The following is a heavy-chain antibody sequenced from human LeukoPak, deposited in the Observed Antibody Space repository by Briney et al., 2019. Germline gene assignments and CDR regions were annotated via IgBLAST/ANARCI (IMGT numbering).Heavy chain of an antibody. J-gene: IGHJ4*02. CDR3: AKARWEPNFDY. V-gene: IGHV3-43*02. CDR1: GFTFDDYA. D-gene: IGHD1-26*01. Sequence: SGGSLRLSCAASGFTFDDYAMHWVRHGPGKSLEWVSLINENGDIAYYGDSVRGRFTVPRDNAKNSLYLQMNSLTTEDTALYYCAKARWEPNFDYWGQGTLVTVSS. CDR2: INENGDIA.